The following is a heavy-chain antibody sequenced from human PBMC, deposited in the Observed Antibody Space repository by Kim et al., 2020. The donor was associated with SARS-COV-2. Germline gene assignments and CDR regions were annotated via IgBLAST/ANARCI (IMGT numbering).Heavy chain of an antibody. V-gene: IGHV4-59*01. CDR3: ASMAAAGTYFDY. D-gene: IGHD6-13*01. J-gene: IGHJ4*02. Sequence: NYNPSLNSRHTISVDTTKHQFSLKLGAVTAAGSAVYYCASMAAAGTYFDYWGQGTLVTVSS.